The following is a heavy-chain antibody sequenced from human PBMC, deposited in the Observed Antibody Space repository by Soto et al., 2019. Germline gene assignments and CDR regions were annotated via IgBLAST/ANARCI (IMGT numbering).Heavy chain of an antibody. CDR1: GGTFRNYP. V-gene: IGHV1-69*04. J-gene: IGHJ4*02. Sequence: XVKVSCKASGGTFRNYPINWVRQAPGQGLEWMGSIFPLTDIPDYAQNFQARLTISADKSTSTAYMELSSLTSDDTAMYFCARGPLVVLNYFESWGQGTVVTVSS. CDR3: ARGPLVVLNYFES. CDR2: IFPLTDIP.